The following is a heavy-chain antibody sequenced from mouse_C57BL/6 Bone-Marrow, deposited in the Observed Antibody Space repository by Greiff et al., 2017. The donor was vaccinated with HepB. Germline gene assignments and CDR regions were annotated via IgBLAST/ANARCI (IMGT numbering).Heavy chain of an antibody. J-gene: IGHJ3*01. D-gene: IGHD4-1*01. Sequence: EVQGVESGEGLVKPGGSLKLSCAASGFTFSSYAMSWVRQTPEKRLEWVAYISSGGDYIYYADTVKGRFTISRDNARNTLYLQMSSLKSEDTAMYYCTRAGNWDFAYWGQRTLVTVSA. CDR3: TRAGNWDFAY. V-gene: IGHV5-9-1*02. CDR1: GFTFSSYA. CDR2: ISSGGDYI.